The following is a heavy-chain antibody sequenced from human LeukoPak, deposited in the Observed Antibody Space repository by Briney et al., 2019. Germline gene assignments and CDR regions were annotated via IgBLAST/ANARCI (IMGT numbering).Heavy chain of an antibody. J-gene: IGHJ4*02. CDR3: AKDTAAFWGGDCYPGFDY. D-gene: IGHD2-21*02. V-gene: IGHV3-30*18. CDR1: GFTFSSYG. Sequence: PGGSLRLSCAASGFTFSSYGMHWVRQAPGKGLEWVAVISYDGSNKYYADSVKGRFTISRDNSKNTLYLQMNSLRAEDTAVYYCAKDTAAFWGGDCYPGFDYGGKEPLVTVS. CDR2: ISYDGSNK.